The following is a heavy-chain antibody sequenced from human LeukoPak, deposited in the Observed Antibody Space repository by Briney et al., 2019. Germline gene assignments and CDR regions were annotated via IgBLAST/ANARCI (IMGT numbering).Heavy chain of an antibody. CDR3: ARESPLYYYDSSGYYDDY. CDR1: GYTFTSYY. Sequence: GASVKVSCKASGYTFTSYYMHWVRQAPGQGLEWMGIINPSGGSTSYAQKFQGRVTMTRDTSTSTVYMELSSLRSEDTAVYYCARESPLYYYDSSGYYDDYWGQGTLVTVSS. CDR2: INPSGGST. V-gene: IGHV1-46*01. D-gene: IGHD3-22*01. J-gene: IGHJ4*02.